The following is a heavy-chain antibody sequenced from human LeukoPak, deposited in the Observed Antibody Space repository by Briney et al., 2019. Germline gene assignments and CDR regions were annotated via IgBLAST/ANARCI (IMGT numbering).Heavy chain of an antibody. CDR2: ISYDGSNK. CDR1: GFTFSSYG. Sequence: GGSLRLSCAASGFTFSSYGVHWVRQAPGKGLEWVAVISYDGSNKYYADSVKGRFTISRDNSKNTLYLQMNSLRAEDTAVYYCAKRESTWELTTPYNWFDPWGQGTLVTVSS. CDR3: AKRESTWELTTPYNWFDP. V-gene: IGHV3-30*18. D-gene: IGHD1-26*01. J-gene: IGHJ5*02.